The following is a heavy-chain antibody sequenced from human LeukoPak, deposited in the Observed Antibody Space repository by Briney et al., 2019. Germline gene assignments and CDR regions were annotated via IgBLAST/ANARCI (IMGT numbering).Heavy chain of an antibody. CDR3: ARVQYSGSCNDAFDV. J-gene: IGHJ3*01. Sequence: EASVKVSCKASGGTFSSYAITWVRQATGQGLEWMGWMNPNSGYTGYAQKFQGRVTMTRNTSISTAYMELSSLRSEDTAVYYCARVQYSGSCNDAFDVWGQGTMVTVSS. CDR2: MNPNSGYT. D-gene: IGHD1-26*01. V-gene: IGHV1-8*02. CDR1: GGTFSSYA.